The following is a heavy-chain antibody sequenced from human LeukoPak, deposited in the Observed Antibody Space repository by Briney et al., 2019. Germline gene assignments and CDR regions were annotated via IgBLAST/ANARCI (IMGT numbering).Heavy chain of an antibody. CDR1: GGSISSGGYS. Sequence: PSQTLSLTCAVSGGSISSGGYSWSWIRQPPGKGLEWIGYIYHSGSTHYNPSLKSRVTISVDRSKNQFSLKLSSVSAADTAVYYCARGVLTRRGAFDIWGQGTMVTVSS. V-gene: IGHV4-30-2*01. J-gene: IGHJ3*02. CDR3: ARGVLTRRGAFDI. CDR2: IYHSGST. D-gene: IGHD3-10*01.